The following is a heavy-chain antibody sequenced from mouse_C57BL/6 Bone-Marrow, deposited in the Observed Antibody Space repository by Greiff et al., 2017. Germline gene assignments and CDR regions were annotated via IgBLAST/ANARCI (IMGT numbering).Heavy chain of an antibody. J-gene: IGHJ3*01. CDR3: ASLRDDGYWAPFAY. V-gene: IGHV5-6*02. Sequence: EVKLEESGGDLVKPGGSLKLSCAASGFTFSSDGMSWVRQTPDKRLEWVATISSGGSYTYYPDSVQGRFTISRDNAKNTQYLQMSSLKSEDTAMYYGASLRDDGYWAPFAYWGQGTLVTVSA. CDR1: GFTFSSDG. CDR2: ISSGGSYT. D-gene: IGHD2-3*01.